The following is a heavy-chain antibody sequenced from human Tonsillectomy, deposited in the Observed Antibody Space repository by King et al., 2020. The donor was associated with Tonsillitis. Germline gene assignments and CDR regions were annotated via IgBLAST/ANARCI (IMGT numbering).Heavy chain of an antibody. J-gene: IGHJ3*02. Sequence: QLVQSGAEVKKPGSSVKVSCKASGDTFSTYAFSWLRQAPGQGLEWMGGIIPMFNRPVSAQNFQGRVFITADEATSTVYMEMSSLGSEDTAVYYCASSGDRHMGVVTAISPYDAFDIWGQGTMVTVSS. CDR1: GDTFSTYA. CDR2: IIPMFNRP. D-gene: IGHD2-21*02. V-gene: IGHV1-69*01. CDR3: ASSGDRHMGVVTAISPYDAFDI.